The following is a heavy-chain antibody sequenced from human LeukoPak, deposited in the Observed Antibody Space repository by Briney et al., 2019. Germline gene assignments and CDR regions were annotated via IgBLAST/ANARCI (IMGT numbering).Heavy chain of an antibody. CDR1: GGTFSSYA. V-gene: IGHV1-69*04. Sequence: ASVKVSCKASGGTFSSYAISWVRQAPGQGLEWMGRIIPILGIANYAQKFQGRVTITADKSTSTAYMELSSLRSEDTAVYYCARASVRGRHGMDVWGQGTTVTVSS. CDR3: ARASVRGRHGMDV. D-gene: IGHD3-16*01. J-gene: IGHJ6*02. CDR2: IIPILGIA.